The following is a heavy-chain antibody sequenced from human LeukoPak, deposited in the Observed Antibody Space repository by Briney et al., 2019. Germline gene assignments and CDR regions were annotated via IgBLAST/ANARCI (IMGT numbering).Heavy chain of an antibody. CDR2: IYYSGST. CDR3: ARGGYDFWSGYRNSGWFDP. CDR1: GGSISNYY. J-gene: IGHJ5*02. Sequence: SETLSLTCTVSGGSISNYYWSWIRQPPGKGLEWIGYIYYSGSTNYNPSLKSRVTISVDTSKNQFSLKLSSVTAADTAVYYCARGGYDFWSGYRNSGWFDPWGQGTLVTVSS. V-gene: IGHV4-59*12. D-gene: IGHD3-3*01.